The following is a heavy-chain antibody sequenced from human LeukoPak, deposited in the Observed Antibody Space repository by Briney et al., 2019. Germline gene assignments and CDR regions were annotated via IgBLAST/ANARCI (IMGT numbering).Heavy chain of an antibody. CDR2: IYTSGST. Sequence: SQTLSLTCTVSGGSISSGSYYWSWIRQPAGKGLEWIGRIYTSGSTNYNPSLKSRVTISVDTSKNQFSLKLSSVTAADTAVYYCAREGYSYGSSTPWYFDLWGRGTLVTVSS. D-gene: IGHD5-18*01. V-gene: IGHV4-61*02. CDR3: AREGYSYGSSTPWYFDL. CDR1: GGSISSGSYY. J-gene: IGHJ2*01.